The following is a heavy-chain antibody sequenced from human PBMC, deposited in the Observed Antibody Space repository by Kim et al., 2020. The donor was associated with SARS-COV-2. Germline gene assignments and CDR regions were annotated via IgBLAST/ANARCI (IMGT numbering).Heavy chain of an antibody. Sequence: SVKVSCKASGGTFSSYAISWVRQAPGQGLEWMGRIIPILGIANYAQKFQGRVTITADKSTSTAYMELSSLRSEDTAVYYCARETTHGYYYDSSGYYYAPDYWGQGTLVTVSS. D-gene: IGHD3-22*01. CDR3: ARETTHGYYYDSSGYYYAPDY. J-gene: IGHJ4*02. CDR2: IIPILGIA. V-gene: IGHV1-69*04. CDR1: GGTFSSYA.